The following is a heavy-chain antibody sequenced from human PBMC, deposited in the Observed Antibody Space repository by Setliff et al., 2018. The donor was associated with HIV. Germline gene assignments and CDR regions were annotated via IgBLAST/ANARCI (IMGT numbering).Heavy chain of an antibody. CDR1: GGSMSNYY. Sequence: KPSETLSLTCTVSGGSMSNYYWSWIRQPPGKRLEWIASIQYSDSSHYNPSLQSRVTISVDTSTKQFSLYLSSVNETDTAVYYCARSGYTSGFYCVFGAFGVWGQGKLVTVSS. D-gene: IGHD3-22*01. CDR3: ARSGYTSGFYCVFGAFGV. J-gene: IGHJ3*01. CDR2: IQYSDSS. V-gene: IGHV4-59*01.